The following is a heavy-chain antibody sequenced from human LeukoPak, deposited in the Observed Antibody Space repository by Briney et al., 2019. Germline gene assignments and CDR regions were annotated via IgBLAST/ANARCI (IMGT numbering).Heavy chain of an antibody. J-gene: IGHJ4*02. D-gene: IGHD2-15*01. CDR1: GYTFTDYY. Sequence: ASVKVSCKASGYTFTDYYIHWVRQAPGQGLEWMGWINPNSGGTNYAQNLKGRVIMTRDTSNNTAYMELSRLRSDDAAVYYCARVVDDWDYFDYWGQGTLVTVSS. V-gene: IGHV1-2*02. CDR3: ARVVDDWDYFDY. CDR2: INPNSGGT.